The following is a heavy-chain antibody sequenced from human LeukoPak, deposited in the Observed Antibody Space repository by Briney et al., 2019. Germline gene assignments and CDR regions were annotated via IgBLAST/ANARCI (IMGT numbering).Heavy chain of an antibody. CDR2: IYYSGST. J-gene: IGHJ4*02. CDR1: GGSISSYY. D-gene: IGHD5-18*01. CDR3: ARVRRVTAMVTGGSYYFDY. V-gene: IGHV4-59*01. Sequence: SETLSLTCTVSGGSISSYYWSWIRQPPGKGLEWIGYIYYSGSTNYNPSLKSRVTISVDTSKNQFSLKLSSVTAADTAVYYCARVRRVTAMVTGGSYYFDYWGQGTLVIVSS.